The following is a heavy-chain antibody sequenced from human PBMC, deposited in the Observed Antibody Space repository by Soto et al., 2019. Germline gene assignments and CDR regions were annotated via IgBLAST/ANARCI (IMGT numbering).Heavy chain of an antibody. V-gene: IGHV3-30*18. CDR1: GFTFSSYG. CDR3: AKGGFGDGDQQGYYYYYYMDV. CDR2: ISYDGSNK. J-gene: IGHJ6*03. Sequence: GGSLRLSCAASGFTFSSYGMHWVRQAPGKGLEWVAVISYDGSNKYYADSVKGRFTISRDNSKNTLYLQMNSLRAEDTAVYYCAKGGFGDGDQQGYYYYYYMDVWGKGTTVTVSS. D-gene: IGHD4-17*01.